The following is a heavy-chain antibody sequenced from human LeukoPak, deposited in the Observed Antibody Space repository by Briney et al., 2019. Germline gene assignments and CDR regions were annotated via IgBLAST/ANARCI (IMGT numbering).Heavy chain of an antibody. J-gene: IGHJ4*02. CDR3: ARVGAYGSGSYLVY. D-gene: IGHD3-10*01. V-gene: IGHV1-2*02. CDR2: INPNSGGT. Sequence: ASVKVSCKASGYTFTGYYIHWVRQAPGQGLEWMGWINPNSGGTNYAQKFQGRVTMTRDTSISTAYMELSRLRSDDTAVYYCARVGAYGSGSYLVYWGQGTLVTVSS. CDR1: GYTFTGYY.